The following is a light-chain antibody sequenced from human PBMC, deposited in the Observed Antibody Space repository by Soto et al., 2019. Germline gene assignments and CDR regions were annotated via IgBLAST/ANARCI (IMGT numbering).Light chain of an antibody. CDR2: DAS. CDR1: QSVSSY. Sequence: SQSVSSYLAWYQQKPGQAPRLLIYDASNRATGIPARFSGSGSGTDFTLTISSLEPEDFAVYYCQQRSNWPPITFGQGTRQEIK. CDR3: QQRSNWPPIT. J-gene: IGKJ5*01. V-gene: IGKV3-11*01.